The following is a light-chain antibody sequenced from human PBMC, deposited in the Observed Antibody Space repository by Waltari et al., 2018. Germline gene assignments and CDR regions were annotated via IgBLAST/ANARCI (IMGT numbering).Light chain of an antibody. V-gene: IGLV3-21*02. CDR3: QVWDSSSDHRV. J-gene: IGLJ3*02. CDR2: VES. Sequence: SYILTQPPSVSVAPGQTAGIPCGGNNIGRKTVHWYQQKPGQAPVLVVSVESDRPSGSRERFSDSNSGNTATLTISRVEAGDEADYYCQVWDSSSDHRVFGGGTTLTVL. CDR1: NIGRKT.